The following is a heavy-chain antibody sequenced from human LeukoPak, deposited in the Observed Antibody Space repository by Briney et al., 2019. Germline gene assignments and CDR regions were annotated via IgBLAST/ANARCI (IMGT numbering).Heavy chain of an antibody. D-gene: IGHD1-26*01. CDR1: GGSISSYY. Sequence: PSETLSLTCTVSGGSISSYYWSWIRQPPGKGLEWIGEINHSGSTNYNPSLKSRVTISVDTSKNQFSLKLSSVTAADTAVYYCARGPGIVGTLWGQGTLVTVSS. CDR2: INHSGST. J-gene: IGHJ4*02. V-gene: IGHV4-34*01. CDR3: ARGPGIVGTL.